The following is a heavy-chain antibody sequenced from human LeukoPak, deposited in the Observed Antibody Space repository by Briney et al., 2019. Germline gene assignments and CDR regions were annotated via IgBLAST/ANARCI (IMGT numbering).Heavy chain of an antibody. CDR2: INSDGSST. J-gene: IGHJ4*02. Sequence: GGSLRLSCAASGCTFSSYWMHWVRQAPGKGLVWVSRINSDGSSTSYADSVKGRFTISRDNAKNTLYLQMNSLRAEDTAVYYCAKDGEIAAAAYFDYWGQGTLVTVSS. CDR1: GCTFSSYW. CDR3: AKDGEIAAAAYFDY. V-gene: IGHV3-74*01. D-gene: IGHD6-13*01.